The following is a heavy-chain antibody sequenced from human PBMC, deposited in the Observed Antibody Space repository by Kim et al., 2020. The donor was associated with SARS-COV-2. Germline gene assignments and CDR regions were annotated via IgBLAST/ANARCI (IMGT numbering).Heavy chain of an antibody. Sequence: SVKVSCKASGGTFSSYAISWVRQAPGQGLEWMGGIIPIFGTANYAQKFQGRVTITADESTSTAYMELSSLRSEDTAVYYCAREPQWLVSDYYYGMDVWGQGTTVTFSS. J-gene: IGHJ6*02. D-gene: IGHD6-19*01. CDR2: IIPIFGTA. CDR1: GGTFSSYA. V-gene: IGHV1-69*13. CDR3: AREPQWLVSDYYYGMDV.